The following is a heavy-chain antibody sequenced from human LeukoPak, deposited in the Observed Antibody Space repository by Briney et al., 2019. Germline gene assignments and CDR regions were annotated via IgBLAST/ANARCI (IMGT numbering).Heavy chain of an antibody. CDR2: IYYSGST. J-gene: IGHJ4*02. Sequence: SETLSLTCTVSGGSISSYYWSWIRQPPGKGLEWIGYIYYSGSTNYNPSLKSRVTISVDTSKNQFSLKLSSVTAADTAVYYCAAQNQLLLRYWGQGTLVTVSS. V-gene: IGHV4-59*01. CDR1: GGSISSYY. D-gene: IGHD2-2*01. CDR3: AAQNQLLLRY.